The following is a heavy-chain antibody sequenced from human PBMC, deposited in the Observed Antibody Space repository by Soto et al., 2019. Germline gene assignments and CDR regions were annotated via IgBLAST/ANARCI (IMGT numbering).Heavy chain of an antibody. CDR2: ISGSGDRT. Sequence: EVHLLESGGGLVQPGGSLRLSCAASGFAFNTYAMDWVRQAPGKGLEWVSSISGSGDRTYYADSVKGRFTISRDNSENTLYLEMNSLRAEDMAVYYCANSDRGGSGNSNFWGQGTLVTVSS. V-gene: IGHV3-23*01. CDR1: GFAFNTYA. J-gene: IGHJ4*02. D-gene: IGHD3-10*01. CDR3: ANSDRGGSGNSNF.